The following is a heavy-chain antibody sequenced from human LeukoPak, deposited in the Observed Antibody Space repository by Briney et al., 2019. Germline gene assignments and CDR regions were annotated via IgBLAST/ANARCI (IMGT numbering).Heavy chain of an antibody. V-gene: IGHV3-30*04. Sequence: PGGSLRLSCAASGFTFSTYAMHWVRQAPGKGLEWVAVISYDGSNKYYADSVKGRFTISRDNSKNTLYLQMNSLRAEDTAVYYCAKAVSYYDFWSGYLGFGYYYYYMDVWGKGTTVTVSS. J-gene: IGHJ6*03. CDR3: AKAVSYYDFWSGYLGFGYYYYYMDV. CDR1: GFTFSTYA. D-gene: IGHD3-3*01. CDR2: ISYDGSNK.